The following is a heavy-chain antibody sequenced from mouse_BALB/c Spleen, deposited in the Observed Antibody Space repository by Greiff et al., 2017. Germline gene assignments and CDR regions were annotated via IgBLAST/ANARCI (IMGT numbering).Heavy chain of an antibody. CDR2: IDPANGNT. CDR1: GFNIKDTY. CDR3: ARVRYFDY. V-gene: IGHV14-3*02. Sequence: VQLQQSGAELVKPGASVKLSCTASGFNIKDTYMHWVKQRPEQGLEWIGRIDPANGNTKYDPKFQGKATITADTSSNTAYLQLSSLTSEDTAVYYDARVRYFDYWGQGTTLTVSS. J-gene: IGHJ2*01.